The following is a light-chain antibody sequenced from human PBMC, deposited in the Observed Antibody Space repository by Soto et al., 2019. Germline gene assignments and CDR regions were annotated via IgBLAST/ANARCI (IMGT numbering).Light chain of an antibody. J-gene: IGKJ1*01. CDR3: QQYDNWPRT. Sequence: EIVMTQSPATLSVSPGERATLYCRASQSVSSNLAWYQQKAGQAPRLLMYGASTRATGIPARFSGSGSGTEFTLTISSLQSEDFAVYYCQQYDNWPRTFGQGTKVDI. V-gene: IGKV3-15*01. CDR2: GAS. CDR1: QSVSSN.